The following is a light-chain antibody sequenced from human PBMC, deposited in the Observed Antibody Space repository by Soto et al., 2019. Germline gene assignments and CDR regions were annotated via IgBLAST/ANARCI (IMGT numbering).Light chain of an antibody. CDR2: NAS. CDR3: QQYNSSPFT. Sequence: DIQMTQSPSTLSASVGDRVTITCRASQRFSTWLAWYQLKPGKAPKLLIDNASSIESGVPSRFSGSGSGTEFTLTISSLQPDDFATYCCQQYNSSPFTFGPGTKVELK. V-gene: IGKV1-5*03. CDR1: QRFSTW. J-gene: IGKJ3*01.